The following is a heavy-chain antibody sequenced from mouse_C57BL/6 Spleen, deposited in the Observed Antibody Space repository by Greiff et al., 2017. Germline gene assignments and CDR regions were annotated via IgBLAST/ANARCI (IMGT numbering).Heavy chain of an antibody. Sequence: EVKLVESGGDLVKPGGSLKLSCAASGFTFSSYGMSWVRQTPDKRLEWVATISSGGSYTYYPDSVKGRFTISRDNAKNTLYLQMSSLKSEDTAMYYCARLDYYGSSYGYFDYWGQGTTLTVSS. CDR2: ISSGGSYT. CDR1: GFTFSSYG. D-gene: IGHD1-1*01. CDR3: ARLDYYGSSYGYFDY. V-gene: IGHV5-6*01. J-gene: IGHJ2*01.